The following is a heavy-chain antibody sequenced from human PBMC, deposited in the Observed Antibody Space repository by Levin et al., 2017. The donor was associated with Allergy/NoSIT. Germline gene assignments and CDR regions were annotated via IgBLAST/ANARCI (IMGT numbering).Heavy chain of an antibody. CDR2: VFYTGTT. CDR3: ARDKYVDSSGSYRLDY. D-gene: IGHD3-22*01. CDR1: GGSISSYY. V-gene: IGHV4-59*01. J-gene: IGHJ4*02. Sequence: SQTLSLTCTVSGGSISSYYWNWIRQPPGKGLEWIGYVFYTGTTYYSPSLKSRVTISVDTSKNQFSLKLTSVTAADTAIYYCARDKYVDSSGSYRLDYWGQGTLVTVSS.